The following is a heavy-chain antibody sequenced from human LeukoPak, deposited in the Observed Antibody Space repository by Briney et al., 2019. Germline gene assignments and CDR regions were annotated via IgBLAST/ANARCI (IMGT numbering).Heavy chain of an antibody. CDR2: INTNGRTT. D-gene: IGHD4-11*01. CDR3: VRSAFLTTEFYFDY. Sequence: GGSLRLSCAASGFTFDDYAMHWVRHAPGKGLVWVSRINTNGRTTTYADSVKGRFTISRDNAKNTLYLQMNSLRAEDTAVYYCVRSAFLTTEFYFDYWGQGTLVTVSS. V-gene: IGHV3-74*01. CDR1: GFTFDDYA. J-gene: IGHJ4*02.